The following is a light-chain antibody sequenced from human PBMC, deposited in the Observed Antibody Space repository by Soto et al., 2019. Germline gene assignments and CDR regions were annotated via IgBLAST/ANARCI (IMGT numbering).Light chain of an antibody. Sequence: EIVMTQSPATLSVSPGERATLSCRASQSVSTQLAWYQHKPGQAPRLLIYDASTRATGIPARFSGSGSGTEFTLTISSLQSGDFAVYYCQQYDKWPPLTFGGGTKVEIK. CDR3: QQYDKWPPLT. CDR1: QSVSTQ. J-gene: IGKJ4*01. V-gene: IGKV3-15*01. CDR2: DAS.